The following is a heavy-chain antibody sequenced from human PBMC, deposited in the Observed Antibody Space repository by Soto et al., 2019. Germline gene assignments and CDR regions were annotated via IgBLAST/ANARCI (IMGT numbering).Heavy chain of an antibody. Sequence: QVQLVQYGAEVKKPGSSVKVSCKSSGDSFKTYSVSWVRQAPGQGLEWMGGVIPILGQPMYAQKFQDRVTITAHEPTSTVIMERTSLVSDVTAVYYSARICGIADHDSWGQGTRVTVSS. J-gene: IGHJ5*01. CDR2: VIPILGQP. CDR3: ARICGIADHDS. CDR1: GDSFKTYS. V-gene: IGHV1-69*12. D-gene: IGHD6-13*01.